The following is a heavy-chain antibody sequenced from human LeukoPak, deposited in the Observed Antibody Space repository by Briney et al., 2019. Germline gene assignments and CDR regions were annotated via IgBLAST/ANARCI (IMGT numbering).Heavy chain of an antibody. V-gene: IGHV3-9*01. CDR1: GFTFDDYA. CDR3: AKGLKDSQSITMVRGVVIGYYYMDV. J-gene: IGHJ6*03. Sequence: GGSLRLSCAASGFTFDDYAMHWVRQAPGKGLEWVSGISWNSGSIGYADSVKGRFTISRDNSKNTLYLQMNSLRAEDTAVYYCAKGLKDSQSITMVRGVVIGYYYMDVWGKGTTVTVSS. CDR2: ISWNSGSI. D-gene: IGHD3-10*01.